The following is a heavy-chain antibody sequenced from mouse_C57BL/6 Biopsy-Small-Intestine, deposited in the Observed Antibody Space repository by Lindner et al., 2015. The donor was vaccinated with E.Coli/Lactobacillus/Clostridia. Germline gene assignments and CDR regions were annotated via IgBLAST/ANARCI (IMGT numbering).Heavy chain of an antibody. J-gene: IGHJ2*01. V-gene: IGHV1-34*01. CDR3: ARLGTGYFFDY. CDR1: GYSFTGHN. D-gene: IGHD4-1*01. Sequence: VQLQESGPELVKPGGSVKMSCKASGYSFTGHNMHWVKQSHGKSLEWIGYIDPYNGATRYNQIFKGKATLTVDKSSSTAYMQLSSLTSEDSAVYYCARLGTGYFFDYWGQGTTLTVSS. CDR2: IDPYNGAT.